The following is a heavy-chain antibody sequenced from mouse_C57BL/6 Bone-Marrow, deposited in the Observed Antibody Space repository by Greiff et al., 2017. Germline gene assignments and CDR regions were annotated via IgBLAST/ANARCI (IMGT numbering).Heavy chain of an antibody. CDR1: GFTFSSYA. CDR2: ISAGGSYT. J-gene: IGHJ4*01. V-gene: IGHV5-4*03. D-gene: IGHD2-5*01. CDR3: ARADYSNPYAMDY. Sequence: EVKLVESGGGLVKPGGSLKLSCAASGFTFSSYAMSWVRQTPEKRLEWVATISAGGSYTYYPDNVKGRFTITSDNATNNLYLQMSHLKAEDTAKYYCARADYSNPYAMDYWGQGTSVTVSS.